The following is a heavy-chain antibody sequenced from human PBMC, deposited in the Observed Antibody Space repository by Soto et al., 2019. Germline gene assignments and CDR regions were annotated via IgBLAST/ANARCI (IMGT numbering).Heavy chain of an antibody. CDR2: IYPGDSDT. J-gene: IGHJ6*02. V-gene: IGHV5-51*01. CDR3: ARTAAAGKYYYGLDV. D-gene: IGHD6-13*01. Sequence: GESLKISCKGSGYSFTSYWIGWVRQMPGKGLECMGIIYPGDSDTRYSPSFQGQVTISADKSISTAYLQWSSLKASDTAMYYCARTAAAGKYYYGLDVWGQGTTVTVSS. CDR1: GYSFTSYW.